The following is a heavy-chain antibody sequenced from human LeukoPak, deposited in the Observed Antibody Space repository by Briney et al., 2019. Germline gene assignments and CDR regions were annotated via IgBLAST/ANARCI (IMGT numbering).Heavy chain of an antibody. J-gene: IGHJ4*02. CDR1: GGSISSYY. Sequence: SETLSLTCTVSGGSISSYYWSWILQPPGKELERIGDIYYSGSTNYNPSLKSRVTISVDTSKNQFSLKLSSVTAADTAVYYCARGGYSYGYSAAWFDDWGQGTLVNVSS. D-gene: IGHD5-18*01. CDR2: IYYSGST. CDR3: ARGGYSYGYSAAWFDD. V-gene: IGHV4-59*01.